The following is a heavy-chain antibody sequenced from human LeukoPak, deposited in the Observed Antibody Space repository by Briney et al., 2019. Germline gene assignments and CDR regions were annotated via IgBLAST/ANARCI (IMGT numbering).Heavy chain of an antibody. CDR2: MNPNSGNT. Sequence: ASVKVSCKTSGYIFPSYDINWVRQATGQGLEWMGWMNPNSGNTGYAQKFQGRVTITRNTSITTAYMELSSLRSEDTAVYFCARGPKWSGSYYYFDFWGQGTLVTVSS. V-gene: IGHV1-8*01. D-gene: IGHD1-26*01. CDR3: ARGPKWSGSYYYFDF. J-gene: IGHJ4*02. CDR1: GYIFPSYD.